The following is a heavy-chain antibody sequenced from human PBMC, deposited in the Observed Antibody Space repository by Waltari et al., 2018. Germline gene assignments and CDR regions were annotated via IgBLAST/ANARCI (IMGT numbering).Heavy chain of an antibody. Sequence: QVQLVQSGAEVKKPGASVKVSCKASGYTFSSYGISWVRQAPGQGLEWMGWISAYNGNTNYAQKLKGRVTTTTDTSTSTAYMELRSLRSDDTAAYYCARSWMQLWSRTVDYWGQGTLVTVSS. J-gene: IGHJ4*02. V-gene: IGHV1-18*01. CDR1: GYTFSSYG. CDR3: ARSWMQLWSRTVDY. D-gene: IGHD5-18*01. CDR2: ISAYNGNT.